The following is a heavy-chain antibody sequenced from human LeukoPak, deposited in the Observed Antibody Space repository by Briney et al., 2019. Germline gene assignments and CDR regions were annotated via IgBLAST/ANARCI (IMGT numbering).Heavy chain of an antibody. D-gene: IGHD6-6*01. CDR1: GYTFTSSA. Sequence: SVKVSCKASGYTFTSSAMQCVRHARGQRLEWIGWIVVGSGNTNYAQKFQERVTITRDMSTSTAYMELSSLRSEDTAVYYCAAAGRVLSNAFDIWGQGTMVTVSS. V-gene: IGHV1-58*02. CDR3: AAAGRVLSNAFDI. CDR2: IVVGSGNT. J-gene: IGHJ3*02.